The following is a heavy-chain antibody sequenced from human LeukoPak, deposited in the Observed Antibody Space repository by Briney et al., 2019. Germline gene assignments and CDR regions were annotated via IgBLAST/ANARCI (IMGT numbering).Heavy chain of an antibody. Sequence: PGGSLRLSCAATGFTSRNYTIHWIRQDPGKGREWEAFISYDGRNEYYAGSVKGRFTISRDNSKNTLSLQMNSLRAEDTAVYSCAKEDRGPSEMSTTKGLDYWGQGTLVTVSP. J-gene: IGHJ4*02. CDR3: AKEDRGPSEMSTTKGLDY. CDR1: GFTSRNYT. CDR2: ISYDGRNE. D-gene: IGHD5-24*01. V-gene: IGHV3-30*02.